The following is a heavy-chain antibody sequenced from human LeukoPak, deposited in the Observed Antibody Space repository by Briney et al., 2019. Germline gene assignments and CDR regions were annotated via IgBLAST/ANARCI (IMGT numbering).Heavy chain of an antibody. Sequence: GGSLRLSCAGSGFTFRSHAMSWVRQAPEKGLEFVSGIYENGGTTYYADSVKGRFSISRDNSKNTLYLQMDSLRGEDTAVYYCAKDFRIGYSAHFDYWGQGALVTVSS. CDR1: GFTFRSHA. CDR2: IYENGGTT. CDR3: AKDFRIGYSAHFDY. V-gene: IGHV3-23*01. J-gene: IGHJ4*02. D-gene: IGHD2-21*01.